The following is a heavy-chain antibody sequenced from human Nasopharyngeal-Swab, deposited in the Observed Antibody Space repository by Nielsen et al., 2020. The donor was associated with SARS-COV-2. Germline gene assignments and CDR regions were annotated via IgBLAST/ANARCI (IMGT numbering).Heavy chain of an antibody. V-gene: IGHV1-46*01. CDR1: GYTFTSYA. Sequence: ASVKVSCKASGYTFTSYAMHWVRQAPGQRLEWMGIINPSGGSTSYAQKFQGRVTMTRDTSTSTVYMELSSLRSEDTAVYYCARVGWGDPPSGSYSYYYYGMDVWGQGTTVTVSS. J-gene: IGHJ6*02. CDR2: INPSGGST. D-gene: IGHD1-26*01. CDR3: ARVGWGDPPSGSYSYYYYGMDV.